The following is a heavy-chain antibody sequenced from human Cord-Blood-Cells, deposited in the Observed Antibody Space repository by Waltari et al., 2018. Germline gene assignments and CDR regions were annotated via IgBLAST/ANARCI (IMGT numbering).Heavy chain of an antibody. J-gene: IGHJ6*02. D-gene: IGHD2-2*01. CDR2: IKSKTDGGTT. CDR3: TTDPREVVVVPAAMDYYYYGMDV. V-gene: IGHV3-15*01. Sequence: KGLEWVGRIKSKTDGGTTDYAAPVKGRFTISRDDSKNTLYLQMNSLKTEDTAVYYCTTDPREVVVVPAAMDYYYYGMDVWGQGTTVTVSS.